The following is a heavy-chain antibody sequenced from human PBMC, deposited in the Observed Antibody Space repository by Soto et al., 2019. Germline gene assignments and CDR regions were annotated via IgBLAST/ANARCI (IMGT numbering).Heavy chain of an antibody. V-gene: IGHV3-21*01. D-gene: IGHD6-19*01. Sequence: GSLRLSCAASGFTFRSYAMNWVRQTQEKGLEWVSSISSTSTYTHYADSVKGRFTISRDNANNSLFLQMNSLRAEDTAIYYCARDLALARNYWGQGALVTVSS. CDR3: ARDLALARNY. CDR2: ISSTSTYT. J-gene: IGHJ4*02. CDR1: GFTFRSYA.